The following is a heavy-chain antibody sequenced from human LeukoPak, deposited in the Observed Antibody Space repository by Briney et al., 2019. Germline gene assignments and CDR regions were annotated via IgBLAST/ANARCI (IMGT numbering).Heavy chain of an antibody. CDR3: AKIEYSSLEV. CDR2: IRYDGTKD. Sequence: GGSLRPSWVATGLTFSDSGMSWVRQAPGKGLGWVAFIRYDGTKDYYADSVKGRFTISRDNSENTLNLQMNSLRPEDTAVYYCAKIEYSSLEVWGKGTTVTVSS. D-gene: IGHD6-13*01. CDR1: GLTFSDSG. V-gene: IGHV3-30*02. J-gene: IGHJ6*04.